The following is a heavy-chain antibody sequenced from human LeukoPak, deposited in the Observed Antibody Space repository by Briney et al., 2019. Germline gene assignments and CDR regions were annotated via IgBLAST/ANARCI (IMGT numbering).Heavy chain of an antibody. D-gene: IGHD2-2*01. J-gene: IGHJ4*02. V-gene: IGHV4-39*01. Sequence: SETLSLTCTVSGGSISSSSYYWGWIRQPPGKGLEWIGSIYYSGSTYYNPSLKSRVTISVDTSKNQFSLKLSSVTAADTAVYYCARILKIVVVPAAREEYFDYWGQGTLVTVSS. CDR3: ARILKIVVVPAAREEYFDY. CDR1: GGSISSSSYY. CDR2: IYYSGST.